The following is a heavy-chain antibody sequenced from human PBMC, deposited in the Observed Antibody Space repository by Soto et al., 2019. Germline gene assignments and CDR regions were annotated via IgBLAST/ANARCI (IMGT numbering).Heavy chain of an antibody. Sequence: PSETLSLTCAVSGGSISSSNCWCWVRQPPGKGLEWIGYIYYSGSTYYNPSLKSRVTISVDTSKNQFSLKLSSVTAADTAVYYCARVKVVLAPTIDYWGQGTLVTVSS. CDR1: GGSISSSNC. J-gene: IGHJ4*02. D-gene: IGHD6-6*01. CDR2: IYYSGST. V-gene: IGHV4-31*11. CDR3: ARVKVVLAPTIDY.